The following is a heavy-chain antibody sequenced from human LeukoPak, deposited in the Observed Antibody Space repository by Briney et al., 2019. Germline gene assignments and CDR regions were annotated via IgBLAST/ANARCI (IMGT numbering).Heavy chain of an antibody. V-gene: IGHV3-7*01. CDR2: IKQDGSEK. CDR1: GFTFSSYA. D-gene: IGHD6-19*01. J-gene: IGHJ4*02. CDR3: ARARQRGYSSGWYY. Sequence: PGGSLRLSCAASGFTFSSYAMSWVRQAPGKGLEWVANIKQDGSEKYCVDSVKGRFTISRDNAKNSLYLQMNSLRAEDTAVYYCARARQRGYSSGWYYWGQGTLVTVSS.